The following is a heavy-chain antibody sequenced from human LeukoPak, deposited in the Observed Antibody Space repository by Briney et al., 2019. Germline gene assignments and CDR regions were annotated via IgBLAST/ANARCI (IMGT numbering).Heavy chain of an antibody. J-gene: IGHJ4*02. CDR2: IYSGGGT. CDR3: ARGGGYSYGSFDY. Sequence: GGSLRLSCAASGFTVSSNYMTWVRQAPGKGLEWVSVIYSGGGTYYADSVKGRFTISRDNAKNTLYLQMNSLRAEDTAVYYCARGGGYSYGSFDYWGQGTLVTVSS. CDR1: GFTVSSNY. V-gene: IGHV3-53*01. D-gene: IGHD5-18*01.